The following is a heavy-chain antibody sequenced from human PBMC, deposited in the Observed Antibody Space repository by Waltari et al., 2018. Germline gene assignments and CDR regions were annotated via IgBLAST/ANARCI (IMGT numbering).Heavy chain of an antibody. CDR3: ARPAWNWFDP. V-gene: IGHV4-34*01. J-gene: IGHJ5*02. CDR1: GGSFSGYY. CDR2: INHSGST. Sequence: QVQLQQWGAGLLKPSETLCLTCAVYGGSFSGYYWSWIRQPPGKGLEWIGEINHSGSTNYNPSLKSRVTISVDTSKNQFSLKLSSVTAADTAVYYCARPAWNWFDPWGQGTLVTVSS.